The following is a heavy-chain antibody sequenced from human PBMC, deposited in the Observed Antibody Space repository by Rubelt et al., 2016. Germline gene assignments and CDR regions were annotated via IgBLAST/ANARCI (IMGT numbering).Heavy chain of an antibody. CDR1: GYTFTTYG. CDR2: SRTYNSNT. J-gene: IGHJ4*02. V-gene: IGHV1-18*01. D-gene: IGHD4-23*01. CDR3: AITRPDYGGHSWAKGNDY. Sequence: QVQLVQSGAEVTKPGASVKVSCKASGYTFTTYGISRVRQAPGQGLEWMGWSRTYNSNTQHAQKLQGRVTMTTATSTSTASMELRCLRSDDTAVYYCAITRPDYGGHSWAKGNDYWGQGTLVTVSS.